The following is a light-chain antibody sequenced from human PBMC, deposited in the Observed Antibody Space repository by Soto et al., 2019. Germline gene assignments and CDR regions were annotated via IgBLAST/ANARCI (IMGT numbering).Light chain of an antibody. V-gene: IGKV3-20*01. Sequence: EIVLTQSPGTLSLSPGERATLSCRASQSVSNNYLAWYQQKPGQAPRLLIYGASNRATGIPDRFSGSGSGTEFTLTITSLQSEDFAVYYCHQYNGWPRTFGQGTKVDI. CDR1: QSVSNNY. J-gene: IGKJ1*01. CDR2: GAS. CDR3: HQYNGWPRT.